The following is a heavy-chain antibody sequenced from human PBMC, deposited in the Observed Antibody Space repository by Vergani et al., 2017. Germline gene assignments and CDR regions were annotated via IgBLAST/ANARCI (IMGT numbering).Heavy chain of an antibody. D-gene: IGHD6-25*01. CDR2: ISNDGRHT. CDR1: GFIFSDHY. V-gene: IGHV3-30*03. Sequence: VQVVESGGGLVQPGGSLRLSCAASGFIFSDHYMDWVRQAPGKGLEWVALISNDGRHTYYADSVRGRFSISRDNSKNTLYLQMNSLRTEDTANYYCRAEMDVWAKGPRSPSPQ. CDR3: RAEMDV. J-gene: IGHJ6*04.